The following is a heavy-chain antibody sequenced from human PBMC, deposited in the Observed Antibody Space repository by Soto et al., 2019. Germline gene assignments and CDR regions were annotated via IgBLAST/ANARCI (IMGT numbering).Heavy chain of an antibody. CDR3: VRRGHVASTARAFEM. D-gene: IGHD2-21*02. V-gene: IGHV5-51*01. Sequence: PGESLNISCKATGYNCIDYWIGWVREMPGKRLEWMGIIFPTDSEARFRPPFQRQVTMSVDNSNSPAYLLWRSLKASDSGMYFCVRRGHVASTARAFEMWGQGTMVTVSS. CDR2: IFPTDSEA. CDR1: GYNCIDYW. J-gene: IGHJ3*02.